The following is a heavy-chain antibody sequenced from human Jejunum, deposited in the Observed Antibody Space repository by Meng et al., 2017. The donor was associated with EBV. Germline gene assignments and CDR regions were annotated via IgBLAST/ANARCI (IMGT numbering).Heavy chain of an antibody. CDR2: INEDGRIT. CDR1: GFTFSSYW. J-gene: IGHJ4*02. Sequence: EVQLVESGGALAKPGGSLRLSCAASGFTFSSYWMHWVRQAPGKGLVWVSRINEDGRITTYADSVKGRFTISRDNTKNTLYLQMNSLRAEDTAVYFCSRDLVGSADDWGQGTLVTVSS. CDR3: SRDLVGSADD. D-gene: IGHD6-25*01. V-gene: IGHV3-74*01.